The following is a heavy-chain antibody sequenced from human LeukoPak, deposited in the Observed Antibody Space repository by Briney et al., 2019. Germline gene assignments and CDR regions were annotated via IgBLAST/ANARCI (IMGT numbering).Heavy chain of an antibody. CDR1: GFTLEDFG. CDR2: INRNGDIS. CDR3: AREGRVVVTAFLDY. Sequence: GGSLRLSCEASGFTLEDFGMSWVRQVPGKGLEWVAGINRNGDISGHADSVKGRFTISRDNTKNSLYLQMNSLRAEDTAVYYCAREGRVVVTAFLDYWGQGSLVTVSS. J-gene: IGHJ4*02. D-gene: IGHD2-21*02. V-gene: IGHV3-20*04.